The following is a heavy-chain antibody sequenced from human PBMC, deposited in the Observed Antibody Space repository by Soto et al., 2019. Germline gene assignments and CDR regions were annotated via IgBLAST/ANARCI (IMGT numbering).Heavy chain of an antibody. J-gene: IGHJ3*02. D-gene: IGHD1-7*01. CDR2: IFYSGST. V-gene: IGHV4-59*01. CDR3: ARNLNYRGKSVFDI. CDR1: GGSISGYY. Sequence: PSETLSLTCTVFGGSISGYYWSWIRQPPGKGLEWIGYIFYSGSTDYNPSVKSRVTISVDTSKDQFSLKLSSVTAADTAVYYCARNLNYRGKSVFDIWGQGTMVTV.